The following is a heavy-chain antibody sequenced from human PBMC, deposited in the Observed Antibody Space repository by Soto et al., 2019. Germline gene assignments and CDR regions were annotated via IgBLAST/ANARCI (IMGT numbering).Heavy chain of an antibody. CDR3: AKALEALGYYYGMDV. V-gene: IGHV3-43*01. Sequence: PGGSLRLSCAASGFTFDDYTMHWVRQAPGKGLEWVSLISWDGGSTYYADSVKGRFTISRDNSKNSLYLQMNSLRTEDTALYYCAKALEALGYYYGMDVWGQGTTVTVSS. J-gene: IGHJ6*02. CDR2: ISWDGGST. D-gene: IGHD6-6*01. CDR1: GFTFDDYT.